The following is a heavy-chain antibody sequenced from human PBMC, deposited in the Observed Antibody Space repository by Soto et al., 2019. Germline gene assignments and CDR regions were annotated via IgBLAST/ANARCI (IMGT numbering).Heavy chain of an antibody. J-gene: IGHJ3*02. CDR1: GGSFSGYY. CDR3: ASLALRFHGAFDI. D-gene: IGHD3-3*01. Sequence: QVQLQQWGAGLLKPSETLSLTCAVYGGSFSGYYWSWIRQPPGKGLEWIGEINHSGSTNYNPSLKIRVTISVDTSKNQFSLKLSSVTAAETAVYYCASLALRFHGAFDIWGQGTMVTVSS. CDR2: INHSGST. V-gene: IGHV4-34*01.